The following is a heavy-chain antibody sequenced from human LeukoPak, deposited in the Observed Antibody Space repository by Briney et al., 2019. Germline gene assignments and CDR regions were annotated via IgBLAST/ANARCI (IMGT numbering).Heavy chain of an antibody. J-gene: IGHJ4*02. V-gene: IGHV1-18*01. CDR1: GYTFTSYG. Sequence: ASVKVSCKASGYTFTSYGISWVRQAPGQGLEWMGWISAYNGNTNYAQKLQGRVTMTTDTSTSTAYMELRSLRSDDTAVYYCARDVRYSSSWYDDYWGQGTLVTVSS. D-gene: IGHD6-13*01. CDR3: ARDVRYSSSWYDDY. CDR2: ISAYNGNT.